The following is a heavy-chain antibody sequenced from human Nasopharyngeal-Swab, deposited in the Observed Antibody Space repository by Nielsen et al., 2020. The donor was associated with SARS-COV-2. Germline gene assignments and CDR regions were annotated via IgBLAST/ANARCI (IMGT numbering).Heavy chain of an antibody. CDR1: GGSFSAYY. J-gene: IGHJ6*03. V-gene: IGHV4-34*01. Sequence: SETLSLTCTVYGGSFSAYYWGWIRQPPGKGLEWIAEINHSGSTNYNPSLKSRVTLSVDTSMNQFSLELRSVTAADTAVYYCARGLSGIVPAPILGLGPYYYYYYMDVWGKGTTVTVSS. CDR2: INHSGST. D-gene: IGHD2-2*01. CDR3: ARGLSGIVPAPILGLGPYYYYYYMDV.